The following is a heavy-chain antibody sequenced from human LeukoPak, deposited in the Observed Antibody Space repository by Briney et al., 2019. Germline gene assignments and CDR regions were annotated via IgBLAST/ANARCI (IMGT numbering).Heavy chain of an antibody. CDR3: ARDLNEYYYDSSGHPLDY. Sequence: ASVKVSCKASGYTFTGYYMHWVRQAPGQGLEWMGWINPNSGGTNYAQKFQGRVTMTRDTSISTAYMELSRLRSDDTAVYYCARDLNEYYYDSSGHPLDYWGQGTLATVSS. CDR1: GYTFTGYY. D-gene: IGHD3-22*01. V-gene: IGHV1-2*02. J-gene: IGHJ4*02. CDR2: INPNSGGT.